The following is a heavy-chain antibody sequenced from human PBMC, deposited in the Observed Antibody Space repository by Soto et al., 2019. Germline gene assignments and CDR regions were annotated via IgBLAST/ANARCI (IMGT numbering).Heavy chain of an antibody. Sequence: PSETLSLTCTVSGGSISSSSYYWGWIRQPPGKGLEWIGSIYYSGSTYYNPSLKSRVTISVDTSKNQFSLKLSSVTAADTAVYYCASLEAHNDFWSGPDYYYYYMDVWGKGTTVTVSS. V-gene: IGHV4-39*01. CDR1: GGSISSSSYY. J-gene: IGHJ6*03. CDR2: IYYSGST. D-gene: IGHD3-3*01. CDR3: ASLEAHNDFWSGPDYYYYYMDV.